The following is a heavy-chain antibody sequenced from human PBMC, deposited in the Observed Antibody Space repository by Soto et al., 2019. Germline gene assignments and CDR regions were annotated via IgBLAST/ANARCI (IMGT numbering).Heavy chain of an antibody. D-gene: IGHD1-1*01. CDR1: GFTFGDYG. CDR2: IRSKAYGGTT. J-gene: IGHJ4*02. V-gene: IGHV3-49*03. CDR3: TGDLNSDDARFDY. Sequence: GGSLRLSCTASGFTFGDYGMSWFRQAPGKGLEWVGFIRSKAYGGTTEYAASVKGRFTISRDDSKSIAYLQMNSLKTEDTAVYYCTGDLNSDDARFDYWGQGTMVAVYS.